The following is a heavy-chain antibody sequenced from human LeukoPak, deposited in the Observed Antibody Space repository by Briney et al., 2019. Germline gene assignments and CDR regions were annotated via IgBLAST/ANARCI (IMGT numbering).Heavy chain of an antibody. Sequence: PGGSLRLSCAASVFTFSSYSMSWVRQAPWKGLEWVSAISGSGGSTYYADSVKGRFTISRDNSKNTLYLQMNSLRAEDTAVYYCAKRRFSGLVDYWGQGTLVTVSS. V-gene: IGHV3-23*01. J-gene: IGHJ4*02. CDR1: VFTFSSYS. D-gene: IGHD6-19*01. CDR2: ISGSGGST. CDR3: AKRRFSGLVDY.